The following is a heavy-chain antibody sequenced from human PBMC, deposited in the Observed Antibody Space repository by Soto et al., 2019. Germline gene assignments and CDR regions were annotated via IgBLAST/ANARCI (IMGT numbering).Heavy chain of an antibody. CDR2: IIPLFGTE. Sequence: QVQLEQSGAEVKQPGSSVKVSCKTSGGTFSTYAINWVRQAPGQGLEWMGAIIPLFGTEDYSPKFQGRVTITADESTSTAYMELSSLRSDDTAVYFCARPKGTYSSGYYYFDFWGQGTLVTVSS. J-gene: IGHJ4*02. D-gene: IGHD6-19*01. CDR1: GGTFSTYA. V-gene: IGHV1-69*01. CDR3: ARPKGTYSSGYYYFDF.